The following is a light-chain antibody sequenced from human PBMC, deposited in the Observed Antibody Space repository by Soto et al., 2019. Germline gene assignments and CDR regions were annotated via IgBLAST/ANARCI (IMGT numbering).Light chain of an antibody. CDR1: QSVSSY. V-gene: IGKV3-11*01. CDR2: DVS. CDR3: QQRSNWARFT. Sequence: ELVLTQSPAPLSLSPGARATLSCRASQSVSSYLAWYQQKPGQAPRLRIYDVSNSATGIPARFSGSGSGTGVTLPISSLEPEDFAVYYWQQRSNWARFTFGPGTKVDIK. J-gene: IGKJ3*01.